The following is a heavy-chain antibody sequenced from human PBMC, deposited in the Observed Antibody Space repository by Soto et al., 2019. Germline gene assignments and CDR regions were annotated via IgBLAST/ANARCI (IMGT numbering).Heavy chain of an antibody. D-gene: IGHD6-19*01. J-gene: IGHJ6*02. CDR3: ARGQWLVGDGYYYGLDV. CDR2: IKSDGSRT. Sequence: EVQLVESGGGLVQPGGSLRLSCAASGFTFSTYWMHWVRQTPGKGLVXXXHIKSDGSRTSYADSVKGRFTISRDDVKSTLYLQMNSLRAEDAAIYYCARGQWLVGDGYYYGLDVWGQGTTVTVSS. CDR1: GFTFSTYW. V-gene: IGHV3-74*01.